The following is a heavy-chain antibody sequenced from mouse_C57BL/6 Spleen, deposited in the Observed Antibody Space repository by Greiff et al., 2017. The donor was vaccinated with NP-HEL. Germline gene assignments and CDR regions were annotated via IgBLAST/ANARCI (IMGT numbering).Heavy chain of an antibody. J-gene: IGHJ2*01. D-gene: IGHD2-5*01. CDR2: ISSGSSTI. V-gene: IGHV5-17*01. Sequence: VQLKQSGGGLVKPGGSLKLSCAASGFTFSDYGMHWVRQAPEKGLEWVAYISSGSSTIYYADTMKGRYTISRDNAKNTLFLQMTSLRSEDTAKYYCARPGSNYLYFDYWGQGTTLTVSS. CDR1: GFTFSDYG. CDR3: ARPGSNYLYFDY.